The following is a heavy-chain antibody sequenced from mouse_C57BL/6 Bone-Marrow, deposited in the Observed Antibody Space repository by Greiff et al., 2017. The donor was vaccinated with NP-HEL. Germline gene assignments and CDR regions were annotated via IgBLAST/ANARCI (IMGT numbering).Heavy chain of an antibody. Sequence: EVKVEESGGGLVKPGGSLKLSCAASGFTFSSYAMSWVRQTPEKRLEWVATISDGGSYTYYPDNVKGRFTISRDNAKNNLYLQMSHLKSEDTAMYYCAREGGNYLFAYWGQGTLVTVSA. V-gene: IGHV5-4*01. D-gene: IGHD2-1*01. CDR3: AREGGNYLFAY. J-gene: IGHJ3*01. CDR1: GFTFSSYA. CDR2: ISDGGSYT.